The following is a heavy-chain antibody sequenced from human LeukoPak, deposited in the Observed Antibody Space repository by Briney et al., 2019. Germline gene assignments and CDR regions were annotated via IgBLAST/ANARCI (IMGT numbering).Heavy chain of an antibody. CDR1: GYTFTSYY. V-gene: IGHV1-46*01. CDR2: INPSGGST. J-gene: IGHJ4*02. Sequence: ASVKVSCKASGYTFTSYYMHWVRQAPGQGLEWMGIINPSGGSTSYAQKFQGRVTMTRDMSTSTVYMELSSRRSEDTAVYYCARGGGNGYKVREYFDYWGQGTLVTVSS. CDR3: ARGGGNGYKVREYFDY. D-gene: IGHD5-24*01.